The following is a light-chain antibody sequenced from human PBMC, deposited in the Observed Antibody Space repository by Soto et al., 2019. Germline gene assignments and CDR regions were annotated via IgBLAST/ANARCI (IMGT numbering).Light chain of an antibody. J-gene: IGKJ1*01. CDR1: QSVSSY. Sequence: TLAFSPGERTTPSCRASQSVSSYLAWYQQKPGQAPRLLIYGASNRATGIPDRFSGSGSGTDFTLTISRLEPEDFAVYYCQQYGSSGTFGQGTNVDIK. CDR3: QQYGSSGT. V-gene: IGKV3-20*01. CDR2: GAS.